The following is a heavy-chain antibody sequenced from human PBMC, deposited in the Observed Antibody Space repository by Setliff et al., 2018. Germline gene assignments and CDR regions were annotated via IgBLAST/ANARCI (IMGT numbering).Heavy chain of an antibody. D-gene: IGHD1-1*01. CDR2: IKSNTDGGTT. CDR1: GFTLTNAW. V-gene: IGHV3-15*01. J-gene: IGHJ4*02. Sequence: PGGSLRLSCTASGFTLTNAWINWVRQAPGKGLEWVGRIKSNTDGGTTDYGAAARGTLTISSDDAESAVFLQMDSLKTEDTAVYYCFTDWLDGGTPGGYWGQGTLVTVSS. CDR3: FTDWLDGGTPGGY.